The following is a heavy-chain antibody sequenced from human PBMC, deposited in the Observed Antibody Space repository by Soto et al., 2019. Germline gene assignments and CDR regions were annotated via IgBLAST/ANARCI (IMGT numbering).Heavy chain of an antibody. D-gene: IGHD3-3*01. Sequence: VASVKVSCKASGYTFTSYDINWVRQATGQGLEWMGWMNPNSGNTGYAQKFQGRVTMTRNTSISTAYMELSSLRSEDTAVYYCARGGWTYYDVWSGYSPVNFDYWGQGTLVTVSS. CDR2: MNPNSGNT. J-gene: IGHJ4*02. V-gene: IGHV1-8*01. CDR3: ARGGWTYYDVWSGYSPVNFDY. CDR1: GYTFTSYD.